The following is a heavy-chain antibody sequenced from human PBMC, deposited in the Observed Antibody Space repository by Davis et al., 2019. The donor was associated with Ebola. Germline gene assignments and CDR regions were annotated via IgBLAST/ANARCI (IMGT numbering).Heavy chain of an antibody. V-gene: IGHV3-73*01. CDR2: IRSKANSYAT. CDR1: GFTFSGSA. J-gene: IGHJ4*02. Sequence: GESLKISCAASGFTFSGSAMHWVRQASGKGLEWLGRIRSKANSYATAYAASVKGRFTISRDDSKNTAYLQMNSLKTEDTAVYYCTGTIGGADYWGQGTLVTVSS. CDR3: TGTIGGADY. D-gene: IGHD1-7*01.